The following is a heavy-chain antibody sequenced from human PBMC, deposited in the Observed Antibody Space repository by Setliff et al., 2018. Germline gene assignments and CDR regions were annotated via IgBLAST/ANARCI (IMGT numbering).Heavy chain of an antibody. CDR2: IIPIFGTA. Sequence: KVSCKASGGTFSSYAISWVRQAPGQGLEWMGRIIPIFGTANYAQKFQGRVTITADKSTSTAYMELSSLGSEDTAVYYCARGRHPPWSGYPYYYMDVWGKGTTVTVSS. CDR3: ARGRHPPWSGYPYYYMDV. D-gene: IGHD3-3*01. J-gene: IGHJ6*03. V-gene: IGHV1-69*06. CDR1: GGTFSSYA.